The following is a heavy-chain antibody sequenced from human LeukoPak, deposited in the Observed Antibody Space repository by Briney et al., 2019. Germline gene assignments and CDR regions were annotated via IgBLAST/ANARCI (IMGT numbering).Heavy chain of an antibody. CDR3: ARDQNEYDFWSGYYAYYYYYYMDV. V-gene: IGHV1-2*02. Sequence: GASVKVSCKASGYTFTGYYMHWVRQAPGQGLEWMGWINPNSGGTNYAQKFQGRVTMTRDMSISTAYMELSRLRSDDTAVYYCARDQNEYDFWSGYYAYYYYYYMDVWGKGTTVTVSS. CDR2: INPNSGGT. J-gene: IGHJ6*03. CDR1: GYTFTGYY. D-gene: IGHD3-3*01.